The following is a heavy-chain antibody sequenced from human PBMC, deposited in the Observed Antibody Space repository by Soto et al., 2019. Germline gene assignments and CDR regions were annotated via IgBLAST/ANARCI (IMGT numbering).Heavy chain of an antibody. J-gene: IGHJ5*02. CDR2: INTYNGNT. CDR3: ARRGYTDVWWFDP. D-gene: IGHD5-18*01. Sequence: QVQLEQSGAEVKKPGASVKVSCKASGYAFTTYGITWVRQAPGQGLEWVGWINTYNGNTNYAQKPQGRITLTTDTSTTTAYMELRSLSSDDAAVYYCARRGYTDVWWFDPWGQGTLVTVSS. CDR1: GYAFTTYG. V-gene: IGHV1-18*01.